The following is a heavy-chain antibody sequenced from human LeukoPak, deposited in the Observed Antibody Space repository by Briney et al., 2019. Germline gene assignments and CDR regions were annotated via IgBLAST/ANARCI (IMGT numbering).Heavy chain of an antibody. CDR3: ARLGPTADFDY. V-gene: IGHV4-59*08. J-gene: IGHJ4*02. Sequence: SETLSLTCTVSGGSISSYYWSWIRQPPGKGLEWIGYIYYSGSTNYNPSLKSRVTISVDTSKNQFSLKLSSVTAADTAVYYCARLGPTADFDYWGQGTLVTVPS. D-gene: IGHD2-21*02. CDR1: GGSISSYY. CDR2: IYYSGST.